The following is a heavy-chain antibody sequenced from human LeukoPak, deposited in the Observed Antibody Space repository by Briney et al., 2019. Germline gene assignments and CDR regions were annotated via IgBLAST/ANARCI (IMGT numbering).Heavy chain of an antibody. V-gene: IGHV1-18*01. D-gene: IGHD6-13*01. J-gene: IGHJ4*02. CDR2: ISAYNGNT. CDR3: ARPPGIAAADQRSDY. Sequence: ASVKVSCKASGYTFTSYGISWVRQAPGQGLEWMGWISAYNGNTNYAQKLQGRVTMTTDTSTSTAYMELRSLRSDDTAVYHCARPPGIAAADQRSDYWGQGTLVTVSS. CDR1: GYTFTSYG.